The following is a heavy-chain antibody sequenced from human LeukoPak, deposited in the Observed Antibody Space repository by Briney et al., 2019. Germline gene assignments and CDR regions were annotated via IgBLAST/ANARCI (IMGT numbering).Heavy chain of an antibody. CDR2: TYYRSKWYN. J-gene: IGHJ3*01. CDR3: AGRSPYCGGDCYAY. D-gene: IGHD2-21*02. CDR1: GAGVSSNGVV. Sequence: SQTLSLPLPFSGAGVSSNGVVWNGIGQSPSRGLEWRGGTYYRSKWYNDYAVSVKSRITINPDTSKNQFSLQLNSVTPEDTAVYYCAGRSPYCGGDCYAYWGQGTMVTVSS. V-gene: IGHV6-1*01.